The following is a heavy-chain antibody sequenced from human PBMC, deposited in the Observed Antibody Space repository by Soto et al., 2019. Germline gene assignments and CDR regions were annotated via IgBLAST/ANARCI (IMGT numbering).Heavy chain of an antibody. J-gene: IGHJ5*02. D-gene: IGHD6-6*01. V-gene: IGHV3-53*01. CDR1: GFTVSSTY. Sequence: VGSLRLSCAASGFTVSSTYMSWVRQAPGKGLEWISIIYSGGSTFYADSVKGRFTISRDNSKNTLYLQMNSLRAEDTAVYYCAKSPSSSSGWFDPWGQGTLVTVSS. CDR3: AKSPSSSSGWFDP. CDR2: IYSGGST.